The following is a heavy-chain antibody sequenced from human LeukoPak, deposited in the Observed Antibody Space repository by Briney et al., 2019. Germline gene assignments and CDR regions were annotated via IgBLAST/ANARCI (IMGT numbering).Heavy chain of an antibody. Sequence: GGSLRLSCAPSGFTFSNLAMSWVRQAPGKGLEWVSAISGRGDSIYYADSVKGRFTISRDNFNNMLYLQMNSLRVEDTAVYFCAKDDYGYWFDPWGQGTLVTVSS. CDR1: GFTFSNLA. D-gene: IGHD4/OR15-4a*01. CDR3: AKDDYGYWFDP. CDR2: ISGRGDSI. V-gene: IGHV3-23*01. J-gene: IGHJ5*02.